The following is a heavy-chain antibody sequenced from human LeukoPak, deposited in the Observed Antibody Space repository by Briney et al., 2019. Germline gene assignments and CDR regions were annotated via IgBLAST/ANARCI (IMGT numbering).Heavy chain of an antibody. Sequence: LGESLKISCKGSGYSFTSYWIGWVRQMPGKGLEWMGIIYPGDSDTRYSPSFQGQVTISADKSISTAYLQWSSLKASDTAMYYCARQAGGWLQSDAFDIWGQGTMVTASS. D-gene: IGHD5-24*01. CDR1: GYSFTSYW. CDR3: ARQAGGWLQSDAFDI. J-gene: IGHJ3*02. V-gene: IGHV5-51*01. CDR2: IYPGDSDT.